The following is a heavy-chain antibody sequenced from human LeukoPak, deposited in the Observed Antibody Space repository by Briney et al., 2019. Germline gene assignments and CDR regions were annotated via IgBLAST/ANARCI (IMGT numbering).Heavy chain of an antibody. CDR3: ARYTGDFDY. CDR2: IGSSGGST. V-gene: IGHV3-23*01. J-gene: IGHJ4*02. D-gene: IGHD1-14*01. Sequence: PGGSLRLSCAASGFTFSNYAMSWVRHVPGKGLEWVSAIGSSGGSTYYADSVKGRFTISRDNAKNSLYLQMNSLRAEDTAVYYCARYTGDFDYWGQGTLVTVSS. CDR1: GFTFSNYA.